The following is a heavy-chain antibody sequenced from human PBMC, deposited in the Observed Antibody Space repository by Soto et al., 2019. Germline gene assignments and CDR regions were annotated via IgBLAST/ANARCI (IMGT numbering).Heavy chain of an antibody. Sequence: QGQLVQSGAEVKKPGASVKVSCKASGYTFNRYGISWVRQAPGQGLEWMGWNSGYNGDTNYAQKHQGRLTMTIDTFTSTVSMEMRSLTSAATAVYYCANNAHPPYYYSGMDAWGQGTPVTVSS. J-gene: IGHJ6*02. CDR3: ANNAHPPYYYSGMDA. CDR1: GYTFNRYG. CDR2: NSGYNGDT. V-gene: IGHV1-18*01.